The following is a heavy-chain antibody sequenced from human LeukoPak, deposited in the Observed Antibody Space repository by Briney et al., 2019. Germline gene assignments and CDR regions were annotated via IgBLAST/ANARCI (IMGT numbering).Heavy chain of an antibody. CDR1: GGSISSYY. J-gene: IGHJ4*02. CDR2: IYYSGST. D-gene: IGHD3-3*01. Sequence: SETLSLTCTVSGGSISSYYWSWIRQPPGRGLEWIGYIYYSGSTNYNPSLKSRVTISVDMSKNQFSLKLSSVTAADTAVYYCARSLRRGVVPFYYFDYWGQGTLVTVSS. CDR3: ARSLRRGVVPFYYFDY. V-gene: IGHV4-59*01.